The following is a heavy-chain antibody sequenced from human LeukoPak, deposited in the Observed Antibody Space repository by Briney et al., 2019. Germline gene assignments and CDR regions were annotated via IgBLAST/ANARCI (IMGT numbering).Heavy chain of an antibody. V-gene: IGHV4-39*01. D-gene: IGHD4-11*01. J-gene: IGHJ5*02. CDR1: GGSISSSSYY. CDR2: AYYSGST. CDR3: ARHAGTVTNDNWFDP. Sequence: SETLSLTCTVSGGSISSSSYYWGWIRQPPGKGLEWIGSAYYSGSTYYNPSLKSRVTISVDTSKNQFSLKLSSVTAADTAVYYCARHAGTVTNDNWFDPWGQRTLVTVSS.